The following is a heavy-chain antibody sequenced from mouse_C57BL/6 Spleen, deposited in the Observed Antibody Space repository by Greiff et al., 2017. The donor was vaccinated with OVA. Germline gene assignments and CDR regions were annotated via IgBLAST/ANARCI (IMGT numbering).Heavy chain of an antibody. CDR2: IDPSDSYT. D-gene: IGHD1-1*01. CDR1: GYTFTSYW. V-gene: IGHV1-69*01. Sequence: QVQLQQPGAELVMPGASVKLSCKASGYTFTSYWMHWVKQRPGQGLEWIGEIDPSDSYTNYNQKFKGKSTLTVDKSSSTAYMQLSSLTSEDSAVYYCARPTTGVEGWYFDVWGTGTTVTVSS. J-gene: IGHJ1*03. CDR3: ARPTTGVEGWYFDV.